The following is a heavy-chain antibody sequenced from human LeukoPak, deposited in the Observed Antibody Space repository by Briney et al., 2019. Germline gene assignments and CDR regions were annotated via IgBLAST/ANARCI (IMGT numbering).Heavy chain of an antibody. CDR1: GGSISSGDYY. D-gene: IGHD6-13*01. CDR2: IYNNGRT. CDR3: ARGRSSSWSSFDY. Sequence: PSQTLSLTCTVSGGSISSGDYYWSWIRQPPGKGLEWIGYIYNNGRTYYNPSLKSRVTISVDTSKNLFSLKVGSVTAADAAVYYCARGRSSSWSSFDYWGQGTLVTVSS. J-gene: IGHJ4*02. V-gene: IGHV4-30-4*01.